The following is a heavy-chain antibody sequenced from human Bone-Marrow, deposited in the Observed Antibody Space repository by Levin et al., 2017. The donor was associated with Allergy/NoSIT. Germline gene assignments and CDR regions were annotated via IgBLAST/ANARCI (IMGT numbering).Heavy chain of an antibody. J-gene: IGHJ5*02. V-gene: IGHV3-33*01. CDR2: IWYDGSNK. CDR3: ARGRMRVVAASPNTLHNWFDP. CDR1: GFTFSSYG. D-gene: IGHD2-15*01. Sequence: GESLKISCAASGFTFSSYGMHWVRQAPGKGLEWVAVIWYDGSNKYYADSVKGRFTISRDNSKNTLYLQMNSLRAEDTAVYYCARGRMRVVAASPNTLHNWFDPWGQGTLVTVSS.